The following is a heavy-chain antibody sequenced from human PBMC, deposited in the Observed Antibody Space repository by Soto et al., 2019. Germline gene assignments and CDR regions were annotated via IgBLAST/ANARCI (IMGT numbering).Heavy chain of an antibody. CDR1: GDSVSSNSAA. CDR3: ARDLARGLRFLEWLPNCFDP. D-gene: IGHD3-3*01. Sequence: SQTLSLTCVISGDSVSSNSAAWNWIRQSPSGGLEWLGRTYYRSKWYNDYAVSVKSRITINPDTSKNQFSLQLNSVTPEDTAVYYCARDLARGLRFLEWLPNCFDPWGQGTLVTVSS. V-gene: IGHV6-1*01. CDR2: TYYRSKWYN. J-gene: IGHJ5*02.